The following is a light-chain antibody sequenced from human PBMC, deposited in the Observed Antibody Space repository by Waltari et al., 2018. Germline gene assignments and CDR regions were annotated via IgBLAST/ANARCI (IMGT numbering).Light chain of an antibody. V-gene: IGLV2-14*03. CDR3: ISYISSSTLGL. CDR2: DVS. J-gene: IGLJ2*01. CDR1: SSDVGAYNY. Sequence: QSALTQPASVSGSPGQSITISCTGTSSDVGAYNYVSWYQQHPGKAPKLMIFDVSNRPSGGSKPSAGSKSGNAASRTISGLQAEDEAGYYCISYISSSTLGLFGGGTSLTVL.